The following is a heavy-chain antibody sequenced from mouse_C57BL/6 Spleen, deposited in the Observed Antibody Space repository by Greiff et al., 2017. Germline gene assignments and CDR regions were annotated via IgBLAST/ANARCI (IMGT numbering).Heavy chain of an antibody. D-gene: IGHD1-1*01. V-gene: IGHV1-64*01. Sequence: VQLQQPGAELVKPGASVKLSCKASGYTFTSYWMHWVKQRPGQGLEWIGMIHPNSGSTNYNEKFKSKATLTEDKSSSTAYMQRSSLTAEDSAVYYCARETVVARDDFGGWGQSTTLSV. CDR2: IHPNSGST. J-gene: IGHJ2*01. CDR1: GYTFTSYW. CDR3: ARETVVARDDFGG.